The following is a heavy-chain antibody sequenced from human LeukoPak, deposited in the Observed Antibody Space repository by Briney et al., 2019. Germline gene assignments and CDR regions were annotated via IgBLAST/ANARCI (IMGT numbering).Heavy chain of an antibody. CDR2: IYYSGST. D-gene: IGHD5-18*01. CDR1: GGSISSYY. Sequence: SETLSLTCTVSGGSISSYYWSWIRQPPGKGLEWVGYIYYSGSTKYNPSLERRVTISVDPSKNQLSLKLSSVTAADTAVYYCARAAQLWLGFDYWGQGTLVTVSS. V-gene: IGHV4-59*01. J-gene: IGHJ4*02. CDR3: ARAAQLWLGFDY.